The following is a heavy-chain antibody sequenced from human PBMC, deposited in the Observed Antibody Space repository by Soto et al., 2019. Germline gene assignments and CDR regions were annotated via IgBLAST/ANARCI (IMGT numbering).Heavy chain of an antibody. D-gene: IGHD2-2*01. Sequence: SETLSLTCSVSGGSISSGDYYWSWIRQPPGKGLEWIGYMFYTGTTYYNPSLKSRVAISVDTSKNQFSLKLRSVTAADTAVYHCARVVRFCSSPSCRGRNWFDPWGQGTLVTV. CDR1: GGSISSGDYY. CDR3: ARVVRFCSSPSCRGRNWFDP. V-gene: IGHV4-30-4*01. CDR2: MFYTGTT. J-gene: IGHJ5*02.